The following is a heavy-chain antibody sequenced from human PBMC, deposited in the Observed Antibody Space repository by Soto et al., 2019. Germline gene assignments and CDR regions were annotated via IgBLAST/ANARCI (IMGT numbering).Heavy chain of an antibody. V-gene: IGHV4-59*01. CDR1: GGSISNYY. Sequence: SLTCPVSGGSISNYYCSLIPQPPGKGLEWIGYVYYSGSTNYNPSLKSRVTISVDTSKNQFSLNLSSVTAADTAVYYCARAGAATLSDYWGQGTLVTVSS. J-gene: IGHJ4*02. CDR2: VYYSGST. CDR3: ARAGAATLSDY. D-gene: IGHD2-15*01.